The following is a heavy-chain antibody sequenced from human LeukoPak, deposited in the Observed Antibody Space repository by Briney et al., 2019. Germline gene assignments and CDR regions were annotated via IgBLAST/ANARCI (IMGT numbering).Heavy chain of an antibody. J-gene: IGHJ4*02. CDR2: ITPIFGTA. CDR3: ARGDPGDRWGTLGDY. D-gene: IGHD3-16*01. CDR1: GGTFSSYA. Sequence: ASVKVSCKASGGTFSSYAISWVRQAPGQGLEWMGGITPIFGTANYAQKFQGRVTITADESTSTAYMELSSLRSEDTAVYYCARGDPGDRWGTLGDYWGQGTLVTVSS. V-gene: IGHV1-69*13.